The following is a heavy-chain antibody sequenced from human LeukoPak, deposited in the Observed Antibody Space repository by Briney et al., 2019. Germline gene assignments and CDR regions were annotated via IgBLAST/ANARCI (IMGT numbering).Heavy chain of an antibody. Sequence: PGESLRLSCAASGFTFDDYTMHWVRQAPGKGLEWVSLISWDGGSTYYADSVKGRFTISRDNSKNSLYLQMNSLRTEDTALYYCAKDKAGATGPRRYYYYMDVWGKGTTVTVSS. V-gene: IGHV3-43*01. CDR3: AKDKAGATGPRRYYYYMDV. CDR2: ISWDGGST. CDR1: GFTFDDYT. J-gene: IGHJ6*03. D-gene: IGHD1-26*01.